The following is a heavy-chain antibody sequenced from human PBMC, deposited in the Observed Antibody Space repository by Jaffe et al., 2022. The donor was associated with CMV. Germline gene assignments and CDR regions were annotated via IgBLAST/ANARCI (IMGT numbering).Heavy chain of an antibody. CDR1: GGSISSSSYY. D-gene: IGHD6-13*01. Sequence: QLQLQESGPGLVKPSETLSLTCTVSGGSISSSSYYWGWIRQPPGKGLEWIGSIYYSGSTYYNPSLKSRVTISVDTSKNQFSLKLSSVTAADTAVYYCARDQYSSSWKYYYYYYGMDVWGQGTTVTVSS. CDR2: IYYSGST. V-gene: IGHV4-39*01. CDR3: ARDQYSSSWKYYYYYYGMDV. J-gene: IGHJ6*02.